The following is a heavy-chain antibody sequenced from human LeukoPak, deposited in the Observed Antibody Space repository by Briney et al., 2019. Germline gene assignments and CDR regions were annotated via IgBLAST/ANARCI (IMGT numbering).Heavy chain of an antibody. CDR2: IIPIFGTA. CDR1: GGTFSSYA. J-gene: IGHJ4*02. V-gene: IGHV1-69*05. CDR3: AREGWLQSPFDY. D-gene: IGHD5-24*01. Sequence: SVKVSCKASGGTFSSYAISWVRQAPGQGLEWMGRIIPIFGTANYAQKFQGRVTITTDESTSTAYMELSSLRSEDTAVYYCAREGWLQSPFDYWGQGTLVTVSS.